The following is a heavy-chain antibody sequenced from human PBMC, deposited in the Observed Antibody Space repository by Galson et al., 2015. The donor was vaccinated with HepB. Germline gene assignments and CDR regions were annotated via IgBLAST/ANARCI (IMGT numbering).Heavy chain of an antibody. Sequence: TLSLTCTVSDGSISSGDYYWTWIRQHPGKGLEWIGCIFYSGSTYYNPSLKSRLTISVDMSKNQLSLKLSSVTAADTAAYFCAGQPFNYDFWSGFYFDLWGRGTLVTVSS. CDR1: DGSISSGDYY. D-gene: IGHD3-3*01. V-gene: IGHV4-31*03. J-gene: IGHJ2*01. CDR2: IFYSGST. CDR3: AGQPFNYDFWSGFYFDL.